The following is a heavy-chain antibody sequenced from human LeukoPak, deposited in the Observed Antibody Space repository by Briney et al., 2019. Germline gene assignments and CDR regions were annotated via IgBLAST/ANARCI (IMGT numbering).Heavy chain of an antibody. Sequence: GGPLRLSCTASGFSLGDYPVNWVRQAPGEGLEGVGFIRRKSYGGTTEYAASVKGRFTISRDDTQSTAYLQMNSLKAEDTALYYCARGESGYDFGYWGEGTPVTVSS. CDR1: GFSLGDYP. D-gene: IGHD5-12*01. V-gene: IGHV3-49*04. CDR3: ARGESGYDFGY. J-gene: IGHJ4*02. CDR2: IRRKSYGGTT.